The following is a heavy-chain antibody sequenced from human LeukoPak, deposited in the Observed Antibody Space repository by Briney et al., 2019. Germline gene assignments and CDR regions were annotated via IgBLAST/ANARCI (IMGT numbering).Heavy chain of an antibody. D-gene: IGHD3-3*01. Sequence: GGSLRLSCAASGFTFSSYGMHWVRQAPGKGLEWVAVIRYDGSKKYYAESVKGRFTISRDNSKNTLFLQMSSLRAEDTAVYYCAKGLLRFLEWSGFDRWGQGTLVTVSS. CDR3: AKGLLRFLEWSGFDR. J-gene: IGHJ5*02. CDR2: IRYDGSKK. CDR1: GFTFSSYG. V-gene: IGHV3-30*02.